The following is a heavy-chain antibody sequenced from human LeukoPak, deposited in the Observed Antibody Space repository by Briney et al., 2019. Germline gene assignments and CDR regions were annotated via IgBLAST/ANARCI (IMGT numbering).Heavy chain of an antibody. Sequence: SETLSLTCTVSGGSITTSSYYWGWIRQPPGKGLEWIGIIYYSASTYYSPSLKGRVTISVDTSKNQFSLKLSSVTAADTAVYYCARAFRARYFDLWGRGTLVTVSS. CDR3: ARAFRARYFDL. D-gene: IGHD2/OR15-2a*01. V-gene: IGHV4-39*01. CDR2: IYYSAST. CDR1: GGSITTSSYY. J-gene: IGHJ2*01.